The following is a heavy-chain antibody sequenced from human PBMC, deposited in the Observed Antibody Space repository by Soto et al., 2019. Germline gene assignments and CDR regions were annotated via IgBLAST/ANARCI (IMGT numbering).Heavy chain of an antibody. D-gene: IGHD4-17*01. Sequence: QVQLVQSGAEVKKPGASVKVSCKASGYTFTSYGISWVRQAPGQGLEWMGWISANNGNTNYAQKLQGRVTMTTDTSTSTAYMELRRLRSDDTAVYYCGRDYGDYFLFALHYWGQGTLVTVSS. V-gene: IGHV1-18*01. J-gene: IGHJ4*02. CDR1: GYTFTSYG. CDR3: GRDYGDYFLFALHY. CDR2: ISANNGNT.